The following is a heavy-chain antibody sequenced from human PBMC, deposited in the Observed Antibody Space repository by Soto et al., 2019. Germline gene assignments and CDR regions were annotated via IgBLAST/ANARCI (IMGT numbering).Heavy chain of an antibody. J-gene: IGHJ4*02. Sequence: LSLTCTVSGGSISSYYWSWIRQPPGKGLEWIGYIYYSGSTNYNPSLKSRVTISVDTSKNQFSLKLSSVTAADTAVYYCARGASKHDYWGQGTLVTVSS. V-gene: IGHV4-59*01. CDR3: ARGASKHDY. CDR1: GGSISSYY. CDR2: IYYSGST.